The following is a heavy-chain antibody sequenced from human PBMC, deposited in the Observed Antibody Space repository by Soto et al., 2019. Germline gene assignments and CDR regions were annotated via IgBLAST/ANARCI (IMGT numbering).Heavy chain of an antibody. J-gene: IGHJ6*03. CDR3: ARQYYDFWSGPPYYMDV. CDR2: IYYSGST. Sequence: SETLSLTCTVSGGSISSYYWSWIRQPPGKGLEWIGYIYYSGSTNYNPSLKSRVTISVDTSKNQFSLKLSSVTAADTAVYYCARQYYDFWSGPPYYMDVWGKGTTVTVSS. D-gene: IGHD3-3*01. CDR1: GGSISSYY. V-gene: IGHV4-59*08.